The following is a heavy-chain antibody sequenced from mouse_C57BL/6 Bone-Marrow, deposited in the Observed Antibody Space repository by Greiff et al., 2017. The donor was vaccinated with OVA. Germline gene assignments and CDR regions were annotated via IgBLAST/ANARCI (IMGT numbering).Heavy chain of an antibody. CDR1: GFTFSDYY. CDR3: ARPTGTSAMDY. CDR2: ISNGGGST. V-gene: IGHV5-12*01. D-gene: IGHD4-1*01. Sequence: EVMLVESGGGLVQPGGSLKLSCAASGFTFSDYYMYWVRQTPEKRLEWVAYISNGGGSTYYPDTVKGRFTISRDNAKNTLYLQMSRLKSEDTAMYYCARPTGTSAMDYWGQGTSVTVSS. J-gene: IGHJ4*01.